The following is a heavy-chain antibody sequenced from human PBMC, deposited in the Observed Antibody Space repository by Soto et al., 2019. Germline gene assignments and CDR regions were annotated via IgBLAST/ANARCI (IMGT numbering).Heavy chain of an antibody. V-gene: IGHV1-18*01. J-gene: IGHJ4*02. D-gene: IGHD1-1*01. Sequence: QVHLVQSGAEVKKPGASVKVSCKGSGYGFTTYGITWVRQAPGQGLEWMAWISAHNGNTNYAQKPQGTDTVTRDTSTSTAYMELRSLRSDNTAVYYCARGRYGDYWGQGALVTVSS. CDR3: ARGRYGDY. CDR2: ISAHNGNT. CDR1: GYGFTTYG.